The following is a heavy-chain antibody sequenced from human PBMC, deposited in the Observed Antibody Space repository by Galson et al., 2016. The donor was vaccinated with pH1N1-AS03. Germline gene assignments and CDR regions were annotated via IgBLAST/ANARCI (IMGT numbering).Heavy chain of an antibody. J-gene: IGHJ6*02. D-gene: IGHD5-24*01. Sequence: PALVKPTQTLTLTCTVSGFSLSTGGMRVSWIRQPPGKALEWLGRIDWDDGTFYSTSLKTRLTISKDTSKNQVVLTMTNMDTVDTGAYYCARTLNYNTGLDVWGPGATVTVSS. CDR1: GFSLSTGGMR. CDR2: IDWDDGT. CDR3: ARTLNYNTGLDV. V-gene: IGHV2-70*04.